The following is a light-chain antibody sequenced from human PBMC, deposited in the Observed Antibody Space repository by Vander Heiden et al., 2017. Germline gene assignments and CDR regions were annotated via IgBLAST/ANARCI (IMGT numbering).Light chain of an antibody. J-gene: IGKJ5*01. CDR2: DAA. V-gene: IGKV3-11*01. CDR3: QQRSNWPPIT. Sequence: EIVLTQSPATLSLSPGERATLSCRASQSVSSSLAWYQQKPGQAPRLLIYDAANRATGIPARFRGSGSGTDFTLTISSLEPEDFAVDYCQQRSNWPPITFGQGTRLEIK. CDR1: QSVSSS.